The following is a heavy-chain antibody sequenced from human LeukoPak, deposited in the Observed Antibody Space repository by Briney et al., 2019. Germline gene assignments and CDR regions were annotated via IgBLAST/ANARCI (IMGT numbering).Heavy chain of an antibody. V-gene: IGHV3-9*01. CDR1: GFTFDDYA. D-gene: IGHD5-18*01. J-gene: IGHJ3*02. Sequence: TGGSLRLSCAASGFTFDDYAMHWVRQAPGKGLEWVSGISWNSGSIGYADSVKGRFTISRDNAKNSLYLQMNSLRAEDTALYYCAKPLGALYSYPLLTNDAFDIWGQGTMVTVSS. CDR3: AKPLGALYSYPLLTNDAFDI. CDR2: ISWNSGSI.